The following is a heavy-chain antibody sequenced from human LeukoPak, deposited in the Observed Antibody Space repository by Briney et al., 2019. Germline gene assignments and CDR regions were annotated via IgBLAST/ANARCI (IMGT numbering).Heavy chain of an antibody. J-gene: IGHJ6*02. V-gene: IGHV1-69*04. Sequence: SVKVSCKASGGTFSSYAISWVRQAPGQGLEWMGRIIPILGIANYAQKFQGRVTITADKSTSTAYMELSSLRSEDTAVYYCARTNYPNYYYCGMDVWGQGTTVTVSS. CDR1: GGTFSSYA. D-gene: IGHD1-7*01. CDR2: IIPILGIA. CDR3: ARTNYPNYYYCGMDV.